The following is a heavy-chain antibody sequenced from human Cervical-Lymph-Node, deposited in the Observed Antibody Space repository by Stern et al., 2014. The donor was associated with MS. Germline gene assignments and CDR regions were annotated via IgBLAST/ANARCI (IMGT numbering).Heavy chain of an antibody. J-gene: IGHJ4*02. Sequence: VQLLESGGGVVQPGRSLRLSCAASGFRFRNFDIHWVRQAPGKWLEWVAVIAFDGSYKHYAASVKARFTVSRDVSENTLYLQMNSLRGEDTAVYYCASQYQVLYFDSWGQGTLVTVSS. CDR2: IAFDGSYK. D-gene: IGHD2-2*01. V-gene: IGHV3-30*03. CDR3: ASQYQVLYFDS. CDR1: GFRFRNFD.